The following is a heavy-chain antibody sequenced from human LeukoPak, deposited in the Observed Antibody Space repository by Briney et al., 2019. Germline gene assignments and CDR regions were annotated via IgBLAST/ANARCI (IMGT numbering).Heavy chain of an antibody. CDR2: IRYDGSNK. V-gene: IGHV3-33*08. CDR1: GFTFSTYS. D-gene: IGHD2/OR15-2a*01. J-gene: IGHJ4*02. CDR3: ARSGLSRFGF. Sequence: GGSLRLSCAASGFTFSTYSMHWVRQAPGKGLEWVAFIRYDGSNKNYADSVKGRFTISRDNSRNTLYLQMNSLRAEDTAVYYCARSGLSRFGFWGQGTLVTVSS.